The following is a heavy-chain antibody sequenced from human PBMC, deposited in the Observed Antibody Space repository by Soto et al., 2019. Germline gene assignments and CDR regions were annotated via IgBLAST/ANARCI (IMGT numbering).Heavy chain of an antibody. D-gene: IGHD6-19*01. CDR1: GFSLSTSGVG. V-gene: IGHV2-5*01. J-gene: IGHJ4*02. CDR2: IYWNDDK. Sequence: SGPTLVNPTQTLTLTCTFSGFSLSTSGVGVGWIRQPPGKALEWLALIYWNDDKRYSPSLKSRLTITKDTSKNQVVLTMTNMDTVDTATYYCASLAVAQWDFDYWGQGTLVTVS. CDR3: ASLAVAQWDFDY.